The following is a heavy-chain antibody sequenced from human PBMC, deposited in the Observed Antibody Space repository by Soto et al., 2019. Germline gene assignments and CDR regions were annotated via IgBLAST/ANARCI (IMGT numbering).Heavy chain of an antibody. D-gene: IGHD6-6*01. CDR2: IKSKFDGATT. Sequence: GGSLRLSCAVSGFTVTDAWMTWVRQAPGKGLEWVGRIKSKFDGATTDYAASVQGRFTISRDDSNNMLFLQMISLKTEDTALYYCTTEGGYSSSPWWFGPWGQGTQVTVSS. CDR1: GFTVTDAW. CDR3: TTEGGYSSSPWWFGP. J-gene: IGHJ5*02. V-gene: IGHV3-15*05.